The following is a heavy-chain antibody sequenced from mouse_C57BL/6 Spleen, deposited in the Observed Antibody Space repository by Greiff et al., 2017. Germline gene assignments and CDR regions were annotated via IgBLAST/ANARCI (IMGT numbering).Heavy chain of an antibody. D-gene: IGHD2-1*01. CDR2: IYPGDGDT. V-gene: IGHV1-80*01. CDR3: AREDGNLYAMDY. Sequence: QVHVKQSGAELVKPGASVKISCKASGYAFSSYWMNWVKQRPGKGLEWIGQIYPGDGDTNYNGKFKGKATLTADKSSGTAYMQLSSLTSEDSAVYFCAREDGNLYAMDYWGQGTSVTVSS. CDR1: GYAFSSYW. J-gene: IGHJ4*01.